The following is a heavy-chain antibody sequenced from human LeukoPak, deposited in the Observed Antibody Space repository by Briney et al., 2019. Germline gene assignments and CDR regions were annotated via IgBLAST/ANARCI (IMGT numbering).Heavy chain of an antibody. CDR3: AGGFFLRDIDY. CDR2: SRAYNGNT. D-gene: IGHD3-3*01. Sequence: APGRVSCKAAGYTFTSYGISWVRQAPGHGLEGRGGSRAYNGNTNNAQKLPGRVTMTTYTYTSTAHMCLRSRRSDDTAVYYCAGGFFLRDIDYWGQGTLVTVSS. V-gene: IGHV1-18*01. J-gene: IGHJ4*02. CDR1: GYTFTSYG.